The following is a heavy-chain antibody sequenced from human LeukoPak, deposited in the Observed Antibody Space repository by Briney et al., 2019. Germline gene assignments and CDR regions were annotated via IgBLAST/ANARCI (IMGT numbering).Heavy chain of an antibody. Sequence: PSETLSLTCTVSGDSITTYFWSWLRQPPGQGLEWIGYIYYSVITSYKPSLKSRVSISVDTYKSQVSLKLSSVTAADTAVYYCARDGAMTTAPGYWFDTWGQGTLVTVSS. V-gene: IGHV4-59*01. CDR3: ARDGAMTTAPGYWFDT. CDR2: IYYSVIT. CDR1: GDSITTYF. J-gene: IGHJ5*02. D-gene: IGHD4-11*01.